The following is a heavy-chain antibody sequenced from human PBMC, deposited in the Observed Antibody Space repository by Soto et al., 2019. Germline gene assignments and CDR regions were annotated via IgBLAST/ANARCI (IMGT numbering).Heavy chain of an antibody. CDR3: ARDDILVIPGGSYNYGMDV. V-gene: IGHV3-30*04. D-gene: IGHD2-2*01. Sequence: QVQLVESGGGVVQPGRSLRLSCAASGCTFSDYAMHWVRQAPGKGLEWVAVVAYDGRSKYYADSVKGRFTISRDNSRTTVYLQMNSLRDEDTAMYYCARDDILVIPGGSYNYGMDVWGHGTTVTVSS. CDR1: GCTFSDYA. CDR2: VAYDGRSK. J-gene: IGHJ6*02.